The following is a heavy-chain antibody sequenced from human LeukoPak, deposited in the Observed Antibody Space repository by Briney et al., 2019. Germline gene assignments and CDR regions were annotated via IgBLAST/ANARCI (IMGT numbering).Heavy chain of an antibody. D-gene: IGHD3-16*01. Sequence: SETLSLTCTVSGGSISSSSYYWGWIRQPPGKGLEWIGSIYYSGSTYYNPSLKSRVTISVDTSKNQFSLKLSSVTAADTAVYYCARVMITVDYWGQGTLVTVSS. CDR1: GGSISSSSYY. CDR3: ARVMITVDY. CDR2: IYYSGST. V-gene: IGHV4-39*07. J-gene: IGHJ4*02.